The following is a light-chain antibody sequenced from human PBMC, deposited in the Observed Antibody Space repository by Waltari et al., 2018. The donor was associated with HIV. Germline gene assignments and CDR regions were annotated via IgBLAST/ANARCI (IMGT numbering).Light chain of an antibody. CDR2: KDN. Sequence: SSDLTQPPSVSVSPGQTATITCSGDSLSKQYTSWYKQRPGQAPVLLISKDNKRPSGIPERFSGSTSGTTVTLAISRVQSDDEADYYCQSSDTSGTSVIFGGGTKLTVL. CDR1: SLSKQY. CDR3: QSSDTSGTSVI. V-gene: IGLV3-25*03. J-gene: IGLJ2*01.